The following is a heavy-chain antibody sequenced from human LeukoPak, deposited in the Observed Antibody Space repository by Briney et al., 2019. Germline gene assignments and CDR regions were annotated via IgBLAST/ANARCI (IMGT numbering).Heavy chain of an antibody. V-gene: IGHV3-7*03. Sequence: SGGSLRLSCAASGFTFSSSWMSWVRQAPGKGLEWVANIKQDGSEKYYVASVKGRFTISRDNAKNSLYLQMNSLRAEGTALYYCARDRGVDTAMVNWFDPWGQGTLVTVSS. CDR1: GFTFSSSW. J-gene: IGHJ5*02. CDR3: ARDRGVDTAMVNWFDP. CDR2: IKQDGSEK. D-gene: IGHD5-18*01.